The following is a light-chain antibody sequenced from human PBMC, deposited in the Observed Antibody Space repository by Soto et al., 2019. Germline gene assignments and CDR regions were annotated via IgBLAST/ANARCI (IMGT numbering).Light chain of an antibody. Sequence: EIVMTQSPDTLSVSPGERATLSCRASQSVANSIAWYQQKPGQAPRLLIYSASTRATGIPARFSGSGSGTEFTLTISSLQSEDFAVYYCQQYNNWPLTFGGGTKVDIK. CDR3: QQYNNWPLT. CDR1: QSVANS. J-gene: IGKJ4*01. CDR2: SAS. V-gene: IGKV3-15*01.